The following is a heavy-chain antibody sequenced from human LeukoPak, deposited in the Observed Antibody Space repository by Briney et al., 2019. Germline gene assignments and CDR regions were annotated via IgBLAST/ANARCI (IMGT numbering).Heavy chain of an antibody. V-gene: IGHV4-59*01. CDR1: GGSISSYY. CDR3: ARVGRSGYYPNWFDP. J-gene: IGHJ5*02. Sequence: SGTLSLTCAVSGGSISSYYWSWIRQPPGKGLEWIGYIYYSGSTNYNPSLKSRVTISVDTSKNQFSLKLSSVTAADTAVYYCARVGRSGYYPNWFDPWGQGTLVTVSS. D-gene: IGHD3-3*01. CDR2: IYYSGST.